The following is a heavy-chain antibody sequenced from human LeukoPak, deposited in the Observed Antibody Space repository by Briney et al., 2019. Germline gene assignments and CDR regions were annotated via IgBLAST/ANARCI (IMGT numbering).Heavy chain of an antibody. CDR3: ANGDYYDAGGYDFYYYVDA. CDR2: IYYSGRT. D-gene: IGHD3-22*01. V-gene: IGHV4-59*08. Sequence: PSETLSLTCTVSGGSMSSHYWSWIRQPPGKGLEWIAYIYYSGRTNYNPSLKSRATVSLDTSKNQFSLKLTSVTAADTAVYYCANGDYYDAGGYDFYYYVDAWGQGTTVTVAS. J-gene: IGHJ6*03. CDR1: GGSMSSHY.